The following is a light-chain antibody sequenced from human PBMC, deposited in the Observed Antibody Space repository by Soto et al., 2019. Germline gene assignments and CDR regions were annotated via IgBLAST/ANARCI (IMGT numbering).Light chain of an antibody. CDR2: KIS. J-gene: IGKJ2*01. CDR3: MQATQWGT. CDR1: QSLVHSDGHTF. Sequence: DIVMTQTPLSLPVTLGQPASISCRTSQSLVHSDGHTFLGWLQQRPGQPPRLLIFKISKRFSGVPDQFSGSGGGTEFTPEISRVEAEDVGVYYCMQATQWGTFGQGTKLEIK. V-gene: IGKV2-24*01.